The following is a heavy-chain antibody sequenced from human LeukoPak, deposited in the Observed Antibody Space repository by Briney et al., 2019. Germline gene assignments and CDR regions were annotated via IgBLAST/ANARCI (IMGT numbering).Heavy chain of an antibody. D-gene: IGHD6-13*01. CDR3: ARGVAAGRLGY. J-gene: IGHJ4*02. V-gene: IGHV3-21*01. CDR1: GFTFSRDS. CDR2: ISSSSTYI. Sequence: PGGSLRLSCAASGFTFSRDSMNWVRQAPGRGLEWVSSISSSSTYIHYADSVKDRFTISRDNAKNSLYLQMNSLRAEDTAVYYCARGVAAGRLGYWGQGTLVTVSS.